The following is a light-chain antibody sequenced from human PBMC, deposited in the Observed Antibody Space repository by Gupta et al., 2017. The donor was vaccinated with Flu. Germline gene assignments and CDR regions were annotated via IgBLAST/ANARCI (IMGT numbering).Light chain of an antibody. V-gene: IGKV2-28*01. J-gene: IGKJ3*01. CDR1: QGLLHSNGDNY. CDR2: LGS. Sequence: PPGEPASISCRSSQGLLHSNGDNYLDWYLQKPGQSPQLLIYLGSNRASGVPDRFSGSGSGTDFTLKISRVEAEDVGVYYCMQALQTPLFTFGPGTKVDIK. CDR3: MQALQTPLFT.